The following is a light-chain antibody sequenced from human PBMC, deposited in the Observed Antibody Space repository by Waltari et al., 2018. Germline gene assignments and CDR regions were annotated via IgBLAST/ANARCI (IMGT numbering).Light chain of an antibody. Sequence: DIVMTQSPDSLAVSLGERATINRKSSQSVLYSSNNKNYLAWYQQNPGQSPKLLIYGASTRESGVPDRFRGSGSGTDFTLTISSLQAEDVAVYYCQQYYGSPYTFAQGTKLEIK. CDR2: GAS. V-gene: IGKV4-1*01. CDR3: QQYYGSPYT. J-gene: IGKJ2*01. CDR1: QSVLYSSNNKNY.